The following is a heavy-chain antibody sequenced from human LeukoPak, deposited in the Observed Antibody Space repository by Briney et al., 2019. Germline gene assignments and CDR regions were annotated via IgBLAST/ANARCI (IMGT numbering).Heavy chain of an antibody. CDR2: IKQDGSEK. V-gene: IGHV3-7*01. CDR1: GFTFSRYW. CDR3: GRDPRGCYDFWSGFTHDAFDI. D-gene: IGHD3-3*01. J-gene: IGHJ3*02. Sequence: GXLRLSCAASGFTFSRYWMSWVRQAPGKGLEWVANIKQDGSEKYYVDSVKGRFTISGDKAENSLYLQMNSLRAEDTAVYYCGRDPRGCYDFWSGFTHDAFDIWGQGTMVTVSS.